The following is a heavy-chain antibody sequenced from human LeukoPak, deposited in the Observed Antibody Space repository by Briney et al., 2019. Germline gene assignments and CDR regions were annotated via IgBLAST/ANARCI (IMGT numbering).Heavy chain of an antibody. V-gene: IGHV3-21*01. CDR2: ISSGGNYI. D-gene: IGHD4-11*01. J-gene: IGHJ6*04. Sequence: GGSLRLSCAASGFSLSSYSMDWARQTPGKGLDWVSSISSGGNYIYYADSVKGRATISRDSAKNYLLLQINSLRAEDTAVYYCARDLEASSPGDHSKYRLFSLYAMNVWGRGIAVTVSS. CDR3: ARDLEASSPGDHSKYRLFSLYAMNV. CDR1: GFSLSSYS.